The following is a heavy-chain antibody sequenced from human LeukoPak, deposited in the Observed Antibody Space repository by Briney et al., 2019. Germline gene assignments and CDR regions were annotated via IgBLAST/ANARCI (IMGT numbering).Heavy chain of an antibody. Sequence: GGSLRLSCAASGFTFSSYWMSWVRQAPGKGLEWVANIKQDGSEKYYVDSVKGRFTISRDNAKNSLYLQMNSLRAEDTAVYYCARSAAMVTGRFDYWGQGTLVTVSS. CDR2: IKQDGSEK. CDR1: GFTFSSYW. D-gene: IGHD5-18*01. V-gene: IGHV3-7*01. J-gene: IGHJ4*02. CDR3: ARSAAMVTGRFDY.